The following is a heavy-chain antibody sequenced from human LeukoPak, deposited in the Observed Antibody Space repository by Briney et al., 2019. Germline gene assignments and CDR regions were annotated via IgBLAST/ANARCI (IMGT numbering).Heavy chain of an antibody. D-gene: IGHD2/OR15-2a*01. V-gene: IGHV3-21*01. Sequence: GGSLRLSCAASQFTFDYHDMNWVRQAPGKGLEWVSSISRGSTKITYADSVKGRFTISRDNAKNSLYLQMDSLRVEDTAVYYCVRVSPLTFYYYMDVWGKGTTVTVSS. CDR1: QFTFDYHD. J-gene: IGHJ6*03. CDR2: ISRGSTKI. CDR3: VRVSPLTFYYYMDV.